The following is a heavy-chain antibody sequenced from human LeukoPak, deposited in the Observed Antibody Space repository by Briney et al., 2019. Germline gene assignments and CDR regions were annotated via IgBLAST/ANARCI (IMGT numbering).Heavy chain of an antibody. Sequence: SETLSLTCTVSGGSISSSSYYWGWIRQPPGKGLEWIGSIYYSGSTYYNPSLKSRVTISVDTSKNQFSLKLSSVTAADTAVYYCARGGRDSYRSKQLWFYYWGQGTLVTVSS. CDR3: ARGGRDSYRSKQLWFYY. J-gene: IGHJ4*02. CDR2: IYYSGST. CDR1: GGSISSSSYY. V-gene: IGHV4-39*01. D-gene: IGHD5-18*01.